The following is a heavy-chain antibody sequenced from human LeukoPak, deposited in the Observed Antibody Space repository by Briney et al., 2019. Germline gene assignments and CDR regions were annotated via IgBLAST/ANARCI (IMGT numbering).Heavy chain of an antibody. D-gene: IGHD3-10*01. Sequence: GGSLRISCAASGFTFSSYSMNWVRQAPGKGLEWVSVIYSGGTTFYADSVKGRFTISRHSSNNTLFLQMNSLRAEDTAVYYCARDWPYGDYRYGMDVWGQGTTVTVSS. CDR3: ARDWPYGDYRYGMDV. J-gene: IGHJ6*02. V-gene: IGHV3-53*04. CDR1: GFTFSSYS. CDR2: IYSGGTT.